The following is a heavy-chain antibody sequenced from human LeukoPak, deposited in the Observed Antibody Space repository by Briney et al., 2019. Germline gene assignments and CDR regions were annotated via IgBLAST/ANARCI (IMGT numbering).Heavy chain of an antibody. J-gene: IGHJ5*02. D-gene: IGHD2-15*01. V-gene: IGHV1-18*01. CDR1: GYTFTSYG. CDR3: ARRYCSGGSCYQNWFDP. Sequence: ASVKVSCKAPGYTFTSYGISWVRQAPGQGLEWMGWISAYNGNTNYAQKLQGRVTMTTDTSTSTAYMELRSLRSDDTAVYYCARRYCSGGSCYQNWFDPWGQGTLVTVSS. CDR2: ISAYNGNT.